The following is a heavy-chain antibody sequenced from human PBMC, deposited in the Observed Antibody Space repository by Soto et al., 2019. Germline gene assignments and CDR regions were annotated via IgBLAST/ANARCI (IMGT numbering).Heavy chain of an antibody. CDR1: GGSISSSSYY. CDR3: ERRLPRPGSKYNWFDP. CDR2: IYYSGST. Sequence: QLQLQESGPGLVKPSETLSLTCTVSGGSISSSSYYWGWIRQPPGKGLEWIGSIYYSGSTYYNPSLTRRVPISVDTSKTQFSRKLSSVTAADPAVYYCERRLPRPGSKYNWFDPWGQGTLVTVSS. J-gene: IGHJ5*02. V-gene: IGHV4-39*01. D-gene: IGHD3-10*01.